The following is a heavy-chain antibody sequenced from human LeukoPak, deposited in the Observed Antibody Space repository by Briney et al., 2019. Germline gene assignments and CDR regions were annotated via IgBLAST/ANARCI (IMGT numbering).Heavy chain of an antibody. CDR1: GFTFSNYA. J-gene: IGHJ2*01. D-gene: IGHD2/OR15-2a*01. Sequence: GGSLRLSCTASGFTFSNYAMNCVRQAPGKGLEWVSTISRTTYYADSVKGRFTISRHDSKSTLFLQMDTLRAENAAVYYCAKLLTSTSSDLWGRGALVTVSP. CDR3: AKLLTSTSSDL. V-gene: IGHV3-23*01. CDR2: ISRTT.